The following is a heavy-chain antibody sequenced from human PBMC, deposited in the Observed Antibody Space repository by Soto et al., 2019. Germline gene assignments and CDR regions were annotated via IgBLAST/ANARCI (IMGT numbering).Heavy chain of an antibody. V-gene: IGHV1-69*02. J-gene: IGHJ4*02. D-gene: IGHD3-3*01. Sequence: ASVKVSCKASGGTFSSYTISWVRQAPGQGLEWMGRIIPILGIANYAQKFQGRVTITADKSTSTAYMELSSLRSEDTAVYYCARGEEVYDFWSGYENFDYWGQGTLVTVSS. CDR2: IIPILGIA. CDR3: ARGEEVYDFWSGYENFDY. CDR1: GGTFSSYT.